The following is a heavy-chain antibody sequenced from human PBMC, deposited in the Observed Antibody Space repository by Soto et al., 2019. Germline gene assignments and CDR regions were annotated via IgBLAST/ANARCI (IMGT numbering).Heavy chain of an antibody. V-gene: IGHV4-39*02. CDR1: GGSISSGTYY. Sequence: SETLSLTCTVSGGSISSGTYYWGWIRQPPGRGLEWIGSLYYTGRTYYSPSLKSRVTISVDTSKNHFSLNLTSVTAADTAVYYCARRLARGVIGWFDPWGQGTLVTVSS. CDR2: LYYTGRT. J-gene: IGHJ5*02. D-gene: IGHD3-10*01. CDR3: ARRLARGVIGWFDP.